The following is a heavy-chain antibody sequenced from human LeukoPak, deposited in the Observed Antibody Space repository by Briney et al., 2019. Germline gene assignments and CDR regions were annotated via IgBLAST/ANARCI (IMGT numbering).Heavy chain of an antibody. CDR1: GFTFSNYA. CDR2: ISYDGGNK. V-gene: IGHV3-30*01. Sequence: PGGSLRLSCAASGFTFSNYAMSWVRQAPGKGLEWVAVISYDGGNKYYADSVKGRFTISRDNSKNTLYLQMNSLRPEDTAVYYCVRTDCTGGSCYPNFDYWGQGTLVTVSS. CDR3: VRTDCTGGSCYPNFDY. J-gene: IGHJ4*02. D-gene: IGHD2-15*01.